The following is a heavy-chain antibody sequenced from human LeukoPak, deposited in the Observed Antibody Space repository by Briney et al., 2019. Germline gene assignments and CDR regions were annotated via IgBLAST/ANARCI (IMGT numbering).Heavy chain of an antibody. Sequence: PGGSLRLSCAASGFTFSSYGMHWVRQAPGKGLGWVAFIRYDGSNKYYADSVKGRFTISRDNSKNTLYLQMNSLRAEDTAVYYCARDPHLVASLDYWGQGTLVTVSS. D-gene: IGHD3-9*01. V-gene: IGHV3-30*02. CDR3: ARDPHLVASLDY. CDR1: GFTFSSYG. J-gene: IGHJ4*02. CDR2: IRYDGSNK.